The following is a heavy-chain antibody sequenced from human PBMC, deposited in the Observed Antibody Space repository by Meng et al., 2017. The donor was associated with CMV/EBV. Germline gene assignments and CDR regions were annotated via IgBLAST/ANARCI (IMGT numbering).Heavy chain of an antibody. Sequence: GESLKISCAASGFSFGSYVMHWVRQAPGKGLEWVSSISSSSSYIYYADSVKGRFTISRDNAKNSLYLQMNSLRVEDTAVYYCARESTIFGVVIPNYYYYGMDVWGQGTTVTVSS. D-gene: IGHD3-3*01. CDR1: GFSFGSYV. CDR3: ARESTIFGVVIPNYYYYGMDV. CDR2: ISSSSSYI. V-gene: IGHV3-21*01. J-gene: IGHJ6*02.